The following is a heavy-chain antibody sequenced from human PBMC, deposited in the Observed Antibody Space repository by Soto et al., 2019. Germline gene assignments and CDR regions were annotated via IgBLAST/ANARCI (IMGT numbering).Heavy chain of an antibody. CDR2: INHSGST. V-gene: IGHV4-34*01. CDR1: GDSISSLY. J-gene: IGHJ4*02. CDR3: ARVYSGSYSDS. Sequence: PSETLSLTCTVSGDSISSLYWSWIRQPPGTGLEWIGEINHSGSTNYNPSLKSRLTISVDMSKNHFSLTLSSVTAADTAVYYCARVYSGSYSDSWGRGTLVTVSS. D-gene: IGHD1-26*01.